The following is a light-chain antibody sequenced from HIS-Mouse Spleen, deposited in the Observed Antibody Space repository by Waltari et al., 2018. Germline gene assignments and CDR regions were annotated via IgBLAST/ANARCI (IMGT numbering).Light chain of an antibody. CDR2: EDS. Sequence: SYVLTQPPSVSVAPGKTARITCGGNNIGSKSVHWYQQKSGQAPVLVICEDSKRPSGIPERFSGSSSGTMATLTISGAQVEDEADYYCYSTDSSGNHRVFGGGTKLTVL. V-gene: IGLV3-10*01. CDR3: YSTDSSGNHRV. CDR1: NIGSKS. J-gene: IGLJ2*01.